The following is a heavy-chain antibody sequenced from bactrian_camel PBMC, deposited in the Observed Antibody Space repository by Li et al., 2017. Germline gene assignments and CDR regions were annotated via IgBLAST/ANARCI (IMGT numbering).Heavy chain of an antibody. D-gene: IGHD5*01. CDR3: STDHQGSN. J-gene: IGHJ4*01. CDR1: GFTYSRAC. Sequence: HVQLVESGGGSVQAGGSLRLSCAASGFTYSRACMAWFRQAPGKEREGVAGIDNDGTTRYRDSVKGRFTISRDDAENTVYLQMNNLKSEDTASYYCSTDHQGSNRGPGTQVTVS. CDR2: IDNDGTT. V-gene: IGHV3S9*01.